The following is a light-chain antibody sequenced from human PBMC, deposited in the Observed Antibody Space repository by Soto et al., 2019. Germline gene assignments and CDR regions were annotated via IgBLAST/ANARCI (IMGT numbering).Light chain of an antibody. V-gene: IGLV2-14*01. CDR1: SSDVGGYNY. CDR2: EVS. Sequence: QSVLTQPASVSGSPGQSITISCTGTSSDVGGYNYVSWYQQHPGKAPKLMIYEVSNRPSGVSNRFSGSKSGNTASLTISGLQAEDEADYYCSSYSSSYVFGTGTKVIVL. CDR3: SSYSSSYV. J-gene: IGLJ1*01.